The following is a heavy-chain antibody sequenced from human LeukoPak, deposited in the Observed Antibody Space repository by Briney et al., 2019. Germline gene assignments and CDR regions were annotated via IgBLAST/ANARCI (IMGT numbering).Heavy chain of an antibody. V-gene: IGHV3-53*01. CDR3: ARGHRADGYSYGPYYFDY. CDR1: GFIVSSNY. CDR2: INSGGST. Sequence: GGSLRLSCAASGFIVSSNYMSWVRQAPGKGLEWVSVINSGGSTYHADSVKGRFTISRDNSKNALYLQMNSLRAEDTAVYYCARGHRADGYSYGPYYFDYWGQGTLVTVSS. J-gene: IGHJ4*02. D-gene: IGHD5-24*01.